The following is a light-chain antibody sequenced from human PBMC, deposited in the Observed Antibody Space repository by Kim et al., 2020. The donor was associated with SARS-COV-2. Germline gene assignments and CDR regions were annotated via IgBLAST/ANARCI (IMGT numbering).Light chain of an antibody. V-gene: IGLV1-40*01. CDR1: SYNIGAGYD. J-gene: IGLJ1*01. CDR2: GNS. Sequence: VTISCTGSSYNIGAGYDVHWYQQLPGTAPKLLIYGNSNRPSGVPDRFSGSKSGTSASLAITGLQAEDEADYYCQSYDSSLSGSYVFGTGTKVTV. CDR3: QSYDSSLSGSYV.